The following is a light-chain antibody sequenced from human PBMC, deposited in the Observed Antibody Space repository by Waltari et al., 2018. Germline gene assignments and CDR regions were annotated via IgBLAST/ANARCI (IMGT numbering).Light chain of an antibody. V-gene: IGKV3-15*01. CDR2: GAS. CDR3: QQFHHWPPYT. Sequence: EIVMTQSPATLSVSPVERATLSCRSSKSVYDNLAWYQQKSGQAPRLRIYGASPRASGIPGRFSGSGSGTQFNLTINSMQSEDLAIYYCQQFHHWPPYTFGQGTKLEIK. J-gene: IGKJ2*01. CDR1: KSVYDN.